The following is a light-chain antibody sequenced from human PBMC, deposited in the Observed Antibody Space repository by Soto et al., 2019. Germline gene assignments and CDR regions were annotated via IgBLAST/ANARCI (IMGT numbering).Light chain of an antibody. CDR2: DVN. V-gene: IGLV2-11*01. CDR3: CSYGGSFYV. CDR1: SSDVGGYNY. J-gene: IGLJ1*01. Sequence: QSVLTQPHSVSGSPGQSVANSCSGTSSDVGGYNYASWYQQHPGKAPKLIIFDVNKRPSGVPDRFSGSKSGSTASLTISGLQAEDEADYYCCSYGGSFYVVGTGTKVTVL.